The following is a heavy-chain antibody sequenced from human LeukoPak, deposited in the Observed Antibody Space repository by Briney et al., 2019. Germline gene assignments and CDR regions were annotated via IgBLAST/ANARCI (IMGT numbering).Heavy chain of an antibody. Sequence: GGSLRLSCAASGFTFSSNGMNWVRQAPGKGLEWVSYISATGGTIYYADSVKGRFTISRDNAKNSLYLQMNSLRAEDTAVYYCARVGGYYDSSGYPDYWGQGTLVTVSS. CDR1: GFTFSSNG. V-gene: IGHV3-48*04. D-gene: IGHD3-22*01. CDR2: ISATGGTI. CDR3: ARVGGYYDSSGYPDY. J-gene: IGHJ4*02.